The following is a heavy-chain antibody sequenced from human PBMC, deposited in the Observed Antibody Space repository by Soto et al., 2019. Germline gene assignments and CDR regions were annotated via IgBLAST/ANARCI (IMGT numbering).Heavy chain of an antibody. D-gene: IGHD1-1*01. CDR1: GFTLTRSA. V-gene: IGHV3-23*01. Sequence: GSLRLSCAGSGFTLTRSAVSWVRQAPGKGLEWVSGISAGGGGTYYADSAKGRFTISRDVAKNTVYLQMNGLRVEDTALYYCAKDMEANTIFDALEVWGQGTMVTVSS. CDR3: AKDMEANTIFDALEV. CDR2: ISAGGGGT. J-gene: IGHJ3*01.